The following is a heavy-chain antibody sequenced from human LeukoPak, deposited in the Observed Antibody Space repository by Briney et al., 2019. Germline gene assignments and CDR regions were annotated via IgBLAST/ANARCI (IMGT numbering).Heavy chain of an antibody. Sequence: SETLSLTCTVSGGSISSSTYYWDWIRQPPGKGLEWIGSIYYSGSAYYNPSLKSRVTISVDTSKSQFSLKLSSVTAADTAVYYCAREGGSSGWFDYWGQGTLVTVSS. CDR3: AREGGSSGWFDY. D-gene: IGHD6-19*01. J-gene: IGHJ4*02. CDR1: GGSISSSTYY. V-gene: IGHV4-39*07. CDR2: IYYSGSA.